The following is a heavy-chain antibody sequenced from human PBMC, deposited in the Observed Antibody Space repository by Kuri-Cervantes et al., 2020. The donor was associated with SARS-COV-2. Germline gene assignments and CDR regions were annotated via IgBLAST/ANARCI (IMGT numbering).Heavy chain of an antibody. CDR2: INPSGGST. J-gene: IGHJ3*02. CDR1: GYTFTSYY. Sequence: ASVKVSCKASGYTFTSYYMHWVRLAPGQGLEWMGIINPSGGSTSYAQKFQGRVTMTRDTSISTAYMELSRLRSDDTAVYFCARVHDSSGYKSLDIWGQGTMVTVSS. V-gene: IGHV1-46*01. D-gene: IGHD3-22*01. CDR3: ARVHDSSGYKSLDI.